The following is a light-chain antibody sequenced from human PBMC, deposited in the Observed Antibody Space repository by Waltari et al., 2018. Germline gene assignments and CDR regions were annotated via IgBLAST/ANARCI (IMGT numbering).Light chain of an antibody. CDR3: QQYYSSPAT. Sequence: DIVVTQSPDSLAVSLGERATINCKSSQSLLHTNNKNYLAWYQLRPGQPPKLLIYRASTRESGVPGRFSGSGSGTDFTLTISSLQAEDVAVYYCQQYYSSPATFGQGTKVEIK. CDR1: QSLLHTNNKNY. J-gene: IGKJ1*01. V-gene: IGKV4-1*01. CDR2: RAS.